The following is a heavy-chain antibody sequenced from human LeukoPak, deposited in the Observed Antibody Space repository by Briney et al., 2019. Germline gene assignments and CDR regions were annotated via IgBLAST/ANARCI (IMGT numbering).Heavy chain of an antibody. CDR2: FDPEDGET. D-gene: IGHD5-12*01. CDR3: ATRSGYSGYAYGTWYFDL. J-gene: IGHJ2*01. CDR1: GYTLTELS. Sequence: ASVKVSCKVSGYTLTELSMHWVRQAPGKGLEWMGGFDPEDGETIYAQKFQGRVTMTEDTSTDTAYMELSSLRSEDTAVYYCATRSGYSGYAYGTWYFDLWGRGTLVTVSS. V-gene: IGHV1-24*01.